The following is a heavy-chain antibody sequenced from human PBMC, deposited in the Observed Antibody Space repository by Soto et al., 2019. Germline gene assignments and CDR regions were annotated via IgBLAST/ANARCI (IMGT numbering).Heavy chain of an antibody. CDR1: GSAALSSS. V-gene: IGHV1-18*04. CDR3: AIISSGSSGWLTDY. Sequence: TCYTPGSAALSSSIGWGQMGTGQGLEWMGWINVYNGNTKYAQQLQGRVTLTTDTSTSTAYMDLRSLRSDDTAVYYCAIISSGSSGWLTDYWGQGTLVSV. CDR2: INVYNGNT. D-gene: IGHD6-19*01. J-gene: IGHJ4*01.